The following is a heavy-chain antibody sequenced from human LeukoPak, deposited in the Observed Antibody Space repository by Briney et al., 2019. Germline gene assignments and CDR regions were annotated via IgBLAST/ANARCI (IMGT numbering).Heavy chain of an antibody. V-gene: IGHV4-61*02. CDR1: GGSISSGSYY. CDR3: ARELHTYYYDSSGYYYAHYFDY. Sequence: SETLYLTCTVSGGSISSGSYYWSWIQQPAGKGLEWIGSIYTSGSTNYNPSLKSPVTISVDTSKNRFSLKLSSVTAADTAVYYCARELHTYYYDSSGYYYAHYFDYWGQGTLVTVSS. J-gene: IGHJ4*02. CDR2: IYTSGST. D-gene: IGHD3-22*01.